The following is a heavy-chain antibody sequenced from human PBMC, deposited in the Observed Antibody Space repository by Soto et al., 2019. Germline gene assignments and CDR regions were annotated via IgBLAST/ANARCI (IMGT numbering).Heavy chain of an antibody. V-gene: IGHV4-31*01. J-gene: IGHJ6*02. CDR2: IYYSGST. CDR1: GGSISSGGYY. D-gene: IGHD2-15*01. CDR3: ARDGVVVAATRGRLRYYYGMGV. Sequence: VQLQESGPGLVKPSQTLSLTCTVSGGSISSGGYYWSWIRQHPGKGLEWIGYIYYSGSTYYNPYRKNQVTISGVPTKNQLARQLRSVTAADTAVYYCARDGVVVAATRGRLRYYYGMGVWSQGTTVTVSS.